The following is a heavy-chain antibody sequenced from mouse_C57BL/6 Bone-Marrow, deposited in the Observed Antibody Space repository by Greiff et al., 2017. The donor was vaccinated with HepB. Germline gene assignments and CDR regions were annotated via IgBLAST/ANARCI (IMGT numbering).Heavy chain of an antibody. D-gene: IGHD2-4*01. CDR1: GFTFSDYG. Sequence: EVMLVESGGGLVKPGGSLKLSCAASGFTFSDYGMHWVRQAPEKGLEWVAYISSGSSTIYYADTVKGRFTISRDNSKNTLFLQMTSLRSEDTAMYYCAMDDYGGHYAMDYWGQGTSVTVSS. V-gene: IGHV5-17*01. CDR2: ISSGSSTI. CDR3: AMDDYGGHYAMDY. J-gene: IGHJ4*01.